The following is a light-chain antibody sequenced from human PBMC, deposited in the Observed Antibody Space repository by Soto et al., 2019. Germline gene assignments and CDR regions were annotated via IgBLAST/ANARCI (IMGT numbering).Light chain of an antibody. Sequence: QSVLTQPPSASGSPGQSVTISCTGTSSDVGGYNYVSWYQQHPGKAPKLMIYEVTKRPSGVPDRFSGSKSGNTASLTVSGLQADDEADYYCSSFAGTILYGFGTGTKVTVL. CDR1: SSDVGGYNY. V-gene: IGLV2-8*01. J-gene: IGLJ1*01. CDR3: SSFAGTILYG. CDR2: EVT.